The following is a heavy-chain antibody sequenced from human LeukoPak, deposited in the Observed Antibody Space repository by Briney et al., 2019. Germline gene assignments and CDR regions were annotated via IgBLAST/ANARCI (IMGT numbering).Heavy chain of an antibody. J-gene: IGHJ5*02. CDR1: GSTFSSYW. V-gene: IGHV3-7*01. Sequence: GGSLRLSCAASGSTFSSYWMSWVRQAPGKGLEWVANIKQDGSEKYYVDSVKGRFTISRDNAKNSLYLQMNSLRAEDTAVYYCARDSLRAWAWGQGTLATVSS. D-gene: IGHD3-16*02. CDR2: IKQDGSEK. CDR3: ARDSLRAWA.